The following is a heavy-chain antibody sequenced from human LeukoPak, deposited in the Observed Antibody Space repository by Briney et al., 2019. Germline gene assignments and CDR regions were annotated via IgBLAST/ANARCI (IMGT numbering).Heavy chain of an antibody. J-gene: IGHJ4*02. CDR2: IYPGDSDT. CDR1: GYSFTTYW. CDR3: ARQFRDSSGYYSYYFDY. D-gene: IGHD3-22*01. V-gene: IGHV5-51*01. Sequence: GESLKISCKGSGYSFTTYWIGWVRQMPGGGLELMGIIYPGDSDTRCSPSFQGQVTISADKSISTAYLQWGSLKASDTAMYYCARQFRDSSGYYSYYFDYWGQGTLVTVSS.